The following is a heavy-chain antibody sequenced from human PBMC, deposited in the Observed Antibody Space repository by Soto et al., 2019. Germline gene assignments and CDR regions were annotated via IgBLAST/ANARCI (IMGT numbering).Heavy chain of an antibody. CDR1: GGSISSGGYY. Sequence: QVQLQESGPGLVKPSQTLSLTCTVSGGSISSGGYYWSWIRQHPGKGLEWIGYIYYSGSTYYNPSLKGLVTISVDTSKNQFSLKLSSVTAADTAVYYCSRARTIYGSGSYYPHEYFQHWGQGTLVTVSS. V-gene: IGHV4-31*01. CDR2: IYYSGST. D-gene: IGHD3-10*01. CDR3: SRARTIYGSGSYYPHEYFQH. J-gene: IGHJ1*01.